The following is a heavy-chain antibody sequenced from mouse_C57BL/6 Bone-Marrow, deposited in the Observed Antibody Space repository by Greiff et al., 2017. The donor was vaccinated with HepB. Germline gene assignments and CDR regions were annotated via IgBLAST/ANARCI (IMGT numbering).Heavy chain of an antibody. Sequence: VQLKESGGGLVKPGGSLKLSCAASGFTFSDYGMHWVRQAPEQGLEWVAYISSGSSTIYYADTVKGRFTISRDNAKNTLFLQMTSLRSADTAMYYCARPGDYGYDWFAYWGQGTLVTVSA. CDR1: GFTFSDYG. J-gene: IGHJ3*01. CDR2: ISSGSSTI. V-gene: IGHV5-17*01. D-gene: IGHD2-2*01. CDR3: ARPGDYGYDWFAY.